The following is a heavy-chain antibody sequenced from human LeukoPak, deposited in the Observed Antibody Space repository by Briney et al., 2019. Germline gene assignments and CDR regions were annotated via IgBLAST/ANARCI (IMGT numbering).Heavy chain of an antibody. Sequence: LRLSCAASGFIFSDYYMAWIRQSPGKGLEWIGEINDSGSPLYSPSLRSRLTISVDTSKNQFSMTLTSVTVADTAVYYCARGPHPHWPLGQFWGQGSRVTVSS. V-gene: IGHV4-34*01. CDR1: GFIFSDYY. J-gene: IGHJ4*02. D-gene: IGHD3-16*01. CDR3: ARGPHPHWPLGQF. CDR2: INDSGSP.